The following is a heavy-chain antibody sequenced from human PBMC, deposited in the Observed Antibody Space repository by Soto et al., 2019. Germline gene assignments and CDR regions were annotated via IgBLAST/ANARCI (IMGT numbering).Heavy chain of an antibody. J-gene: IGHJ3*02. CDR3: AKVLSMIVANTFDI. CDR2: ISYDGSNK. Sequence: QVQLVESGGGVVQPGRSLRLSCSGSGFTFSNYEMHWVRLAPGQGLEWVAVISYDGSNKYYAGSVKGRFTISRDNSKNTLYLQMNSLRAEDTAVFYFAKVLSMIVANTFDIWGQGTMVTVSS. D-gene: IGHD3-22*01. CDR1: GFTFSNYE. V-gene: IGHV3-30*18.